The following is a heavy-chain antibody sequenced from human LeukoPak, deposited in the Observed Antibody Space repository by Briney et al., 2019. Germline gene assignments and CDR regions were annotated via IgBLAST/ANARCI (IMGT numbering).Heavy chain of an antibody. Sequence: GGSLRLSCAASGFTFSFYWMSWVRQAPGKGLEWVSYISSSGSTIYYADSVKGRFTISRDNAKNSLYLQMNSLRAEDTAVYYCARGLAIVGAEDYYYGMDVWGQGATVTVSS. CDR3: ARGLAIVGAEDYYYGMDV. CDR1: GFTFSFYW. V-gene: IGHV3-11*01. CDR2: ISSSGSTI. D-gene: IGHD1-26*01. J-gene: IGHJ6*02.